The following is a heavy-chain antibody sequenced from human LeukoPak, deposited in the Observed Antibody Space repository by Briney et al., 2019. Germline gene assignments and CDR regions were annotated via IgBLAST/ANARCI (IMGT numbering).Heavy chain of an antibody. CDR1: GFTFSDYY. J-gene: IGHJ4*02. D-gene: IGHD3-16*01. CDR2: ISSSSSYT. CDR3: ARVGDYHFDY. Sequence: GSLRLSCAASGFTFSDYYMSWIRQAPGKGLEWVSYISSSSSYTNYADSVKGRFTISRDNAKNSLYLRMNSLRAEDTAVYYCARVGDYHFDYWGQGTLVTVSS. V-gene: IGHV3-11*06.